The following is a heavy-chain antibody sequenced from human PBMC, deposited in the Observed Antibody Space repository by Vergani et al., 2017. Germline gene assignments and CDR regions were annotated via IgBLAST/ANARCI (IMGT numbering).Heavy chain of an antibody. J-gene: IGHJ6*02. CDR2: IYYTGTT. CDR1: GVSIGSNSYY. CDR3: AGGASGQMGAYGMDV. Sequence: QLQLQESGPGLVKPSETLSLTCTVSGVSIGSNSYYWGWIRQPPGKGREWIGTIYYTGTTYYNAAHKSRLTISVDTSKNQFSLNLTSVTAADTAVYYCAGGASGQMGAYGMDVWGQGSTVTVSS. V-gene: IGHV4-39*01. D-gene: IGHD3-16*01.